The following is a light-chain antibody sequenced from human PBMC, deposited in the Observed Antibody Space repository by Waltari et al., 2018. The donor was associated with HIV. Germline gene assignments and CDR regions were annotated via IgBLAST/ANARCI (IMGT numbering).Light chain of an antibody. CDR3: QQYNNWPYT. V-gene: IGKV3-15*01. Sequence: VMTQSPATLSVSPGERATLSCRASQSVSSNLAWYQQKPGQAPRLLIYSASTRATGIPARFSGSGSGTEFTLTISSLQSEDFAVYYCQQYNNWPYTFGQGTKLEIK. J-gene: IGKJ2*01. CDR1: QSVSSN. CDR2: SAS.